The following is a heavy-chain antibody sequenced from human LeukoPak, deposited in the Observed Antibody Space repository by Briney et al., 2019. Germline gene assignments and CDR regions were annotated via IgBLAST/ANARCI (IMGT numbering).Heavy chain of an antibody. CDR3: ARSMLTIPIPGGY. V-gene: IGHV3-74*01. D-gene: IGHD3-16*01. J-gene: IGHJ4*02. CDR2: INSDGSST. Sequence: GGSLRLSCAASGFTFSNYAMRWVRQAPGKGLVWVSRINSDGSSTSYADSVKGRFTISRDNAKNTLYLQMNSLRAEDTAVYYCARSMLTIPIPGGYWGQGTLVTVSS. CDR1: GFTFSNYA.